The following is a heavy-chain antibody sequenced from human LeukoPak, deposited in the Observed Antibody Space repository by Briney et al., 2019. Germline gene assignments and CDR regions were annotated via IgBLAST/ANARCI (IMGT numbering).Heavy chain of an antibody. D-gene: IGHD2-15*01. Sequence: GGSLRLSCAASGFTFDDYAMHWVRQAPGKGLEWVSGISWNSGSIGYADSVKGRFTISRDNAKNSLYLQMNSLRAEDTALYYCAKAGNIVVVVAANYFDYWGQGTLVTVSS. CDR3: AKAGNIVVVVAANYFDY. J-gene: IGHJ4*02. CDR2: ISWNSGSI. V-gene: IGHV3-9*01. CDR1: GFTFDDYA.